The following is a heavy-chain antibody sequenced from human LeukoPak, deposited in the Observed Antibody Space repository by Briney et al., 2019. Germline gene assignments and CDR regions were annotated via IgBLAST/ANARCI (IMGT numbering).Heavy chain of an antibody. CDR3: AAFRQWLVILDY. D-gene: IGHD6-19*01. V-gene: IGHV4-59*08. CDR2: IYYSGST. J-gene: IGHJ4*02. Sequence: SETLSLTCTVSGGSISRYHWSWIRQPPGKGLEWIGYIYYSGSTHYNPSLGSRLTISADTSTNQVSLKLSSVTAADTAVYYCAAFRQWLVILDYWGQGTLVTVSS. CDR1: GGSISRYH.